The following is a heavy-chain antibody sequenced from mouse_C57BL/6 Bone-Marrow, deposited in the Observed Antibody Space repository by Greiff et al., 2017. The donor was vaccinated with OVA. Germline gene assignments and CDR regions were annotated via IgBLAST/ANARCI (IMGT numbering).Heavy chain of an antibody. V-gene: IGHV7-1*01. D-gene: IGHD1-1*01. J-gene: IGHJ4*01. Sequence: EVQGVESGGGLVQSGRSLRLSCATSGFTFSDFYMEWVRQAPGKGLEWIAASRNKANDYTTEYSASVKGRFIVSRDTSQSILYLQMNALRAEDTAIYYCARDTYYYGSSWGAMDYWGQGTSVTVSS. CDR2: SRNKANDYTT. CDR3: ARDTYYYGSSWGAMDY. CDR1: GFTFSDFY.